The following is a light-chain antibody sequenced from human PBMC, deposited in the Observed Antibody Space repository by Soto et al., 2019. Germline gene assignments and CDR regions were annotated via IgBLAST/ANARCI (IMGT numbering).Light chain of an antibody. Sequence: QSVLTQDPSLTLSPGGTVTLSCASSTGAVTNGHYPYLFQQKPGQAPRTLIYDTTNRHSWTPARFSGSLLGGKAALTLSGAQPEDEAEYYCLISYNGLYVFGTGTKVTVL. V-gene: IGLV7-46*01. CDR3: LISYNGLYV. J-gene: IGLJ1*01. CDR1: TGAVTNGHY. CDR2: DTT.